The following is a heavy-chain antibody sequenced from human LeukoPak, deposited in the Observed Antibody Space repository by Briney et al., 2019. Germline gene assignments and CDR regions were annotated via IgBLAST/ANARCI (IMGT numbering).Heavy chain of an antibody. V-gene: IGHV1-18*01. Sequence: ASVKVSCKASGYTFTSYGISWVRQAPGQGLEWMGWISAYNGNTNYAQKLQGRVTMTTDTSTSTAYMELRSLRSDDTAVYYCARDRDSSGYSYNWFDPWGQGTLVTVSS. CDR3: ARDRDSSGYSYNWFDP. D-gene: IGHD3-22*01. CDR1: GYTFTSYG. CDR2: ISAYNGNT. J-gene: IGHJ5*02.